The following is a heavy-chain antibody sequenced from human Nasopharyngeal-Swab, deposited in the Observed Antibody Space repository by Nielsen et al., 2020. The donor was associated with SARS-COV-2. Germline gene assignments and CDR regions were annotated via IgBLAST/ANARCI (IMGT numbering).Heavy chain of an antibody. D-gene: IGHD3-3*01. CDR3: ARALTVLRFLEWSPGYFDY. Sequence: SETLSFTCAVYGGSFSGYYWSWIRQPPGKGLEWIGEINHSGSTNYNPSLKSRVTISVDTSKNQFSLKLSSVTAADTAVYYCARALTVLRFLEWSPGYFDYWGQGTLVTVSS. CDR1: GGSFSGYY. CDR2: INHSGST. V-gene: IGHV4-34*01. J-gene: IGHJ4*02.